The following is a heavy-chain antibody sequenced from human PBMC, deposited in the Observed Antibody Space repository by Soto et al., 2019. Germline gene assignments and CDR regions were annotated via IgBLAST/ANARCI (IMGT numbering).Heavy chain of an antibody. CDR3: VRDRDLDRDMIHEEL. CDR2: ITIRTGNI. J-gene: IGHJ4*01. Sequence: PGGSLRLSCEASGFTISGCSMNWFRQAPGKGLEWLAYITIRTGNIVYADSVRGRFTISADNAENSVFLQMNSLRDEDTAVYFCVRDRDLDRDMIHEELWCQGTPVNVPS. D-gene: IGHD1-7*01. V-gene: IGHV3-48*02. CDR1: GFTISGCS.